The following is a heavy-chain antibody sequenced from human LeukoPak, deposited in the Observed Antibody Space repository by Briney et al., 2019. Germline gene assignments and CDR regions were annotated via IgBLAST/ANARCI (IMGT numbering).Heavy chain of an antibody. CDR2: INPNSGGT. J-gene: IGHJ5*02. CDR1: GYTFTGYY. D-gene: IGHD6-13*01. Sequence: ASVKVSCKASGYTFTGYYMHWVRQASGQGLEWMGWINPNSGGTNYAQKFQGRVTMTRDTSISTAYMELSRLRSDDTAVYYCARERRAAAGLNWFDPWGQGTLVTVSS. V-gene: IGHV1-2*02. CDR3: ARERRAAAGLNWFDP.